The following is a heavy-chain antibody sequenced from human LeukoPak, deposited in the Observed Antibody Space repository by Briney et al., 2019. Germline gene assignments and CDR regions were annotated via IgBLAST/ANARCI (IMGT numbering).Heavy chain of an antibody. CDR3: ARDRGITGTTRTDYYYYYMDV. V-gene: IGHV1-69*05. CDR2: IIPIFDTA. Sequence: ASVRVSCTASGGTFSSYAISWVRQAPGQGLEWMGGIIPIFDTANYAQKFQGRVTITTDESTSTAYMELSSLRSEDTAVYYCARDRGITGTTRTDYYYYYMDVWGKGTTVTVSS. J-gene: IGHJ6*03. CDR1: GGTFSSYA. D-gene: IGHD1-7*01.